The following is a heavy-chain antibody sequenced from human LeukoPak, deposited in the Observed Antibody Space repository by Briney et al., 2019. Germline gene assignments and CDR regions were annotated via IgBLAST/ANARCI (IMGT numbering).Heavy chain of an antibody. Sequence: LSETLSLTCAVYGGSFSGYYWSWIRQPPGKGLEWIGEINHSGSTNYNPSLKSRVTISVDTSKNQFSLKLSSVTAADTAVYYCARGPPTTSYYYGMDVWGQGTTVTVSS. V-gene: IGHV4-34*01. CDR2: INHSGST. J-gene: IGHJ6*02. CDR1: GGSFSGYY. D-gene: IGHD4-17*01. CDR3: ARGPPTTSYYYGMDV.